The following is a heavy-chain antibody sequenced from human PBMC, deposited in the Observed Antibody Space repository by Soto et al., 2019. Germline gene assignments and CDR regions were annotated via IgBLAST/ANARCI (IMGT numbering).Heavy chain of an antibody. CDR3: ARDLSDIVLAATAYYYGMDV. CDR1: GGTFSSYA. D-gene: IGHD2-2*01. Sequence: QVQLVQSGAEVKKPGSSVKVSCKASGGTFSSYAISWVRQAPGQGLEWMGGIIPIFGTANYAQKFQGRVTIPADESTSTAYMELSSLRSEDTAVYYCARDLSDIVLAATAYYYGMDVWGQGTTVTVSS. J-gene: IGHJ6*02. V-gene: IGHV1-69*12. CDR2: IIPIFGTA.